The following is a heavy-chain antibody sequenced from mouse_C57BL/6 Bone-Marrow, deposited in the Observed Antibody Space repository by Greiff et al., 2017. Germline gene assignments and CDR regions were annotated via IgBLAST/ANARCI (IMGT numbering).Heavy chain of an antibody. CDR2: ISGGGGNT. CDR1: GFTFSSYT. Sequence: EVQRVESGGGLVKPGGSLNLSCAASGFTFSSYTMSWVRQTPEKRLEWVATISGGGGNTYYPDSVKGRFTISRDNAKNTLYLQMSSLRSEDTALYYCARHEGDYYGSSYWYFDVWGTGTTVTVSS. CDR3: ARHEGDYYGSSYWYFDV. V-gene: IGHV5-9*01. J-gene: IGHJ1*03. D-gene: IGHD1-1*01.